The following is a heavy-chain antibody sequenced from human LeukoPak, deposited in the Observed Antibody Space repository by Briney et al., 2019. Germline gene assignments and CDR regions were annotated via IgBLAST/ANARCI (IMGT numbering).Heavy chain of an antibody. CDR1: GFTFNSYA. V-gene: IGHV3-23*01. Sequence: PGGSLRLSCAASGFTFNSYAMNWVRQAPGKGLEWVSVVSGSGGSTYYADSVKGRFTITRDNSKNTLYLQMNSLRAEDTAVHYCAKSVDTAMATHFDYWGQGTLVTVSS. D-gene: IGHD5-18*01. CDR2: VSGSGGST. J-gene: IGHJ4*02. CDR3: AKSVDTAMATHFDY.